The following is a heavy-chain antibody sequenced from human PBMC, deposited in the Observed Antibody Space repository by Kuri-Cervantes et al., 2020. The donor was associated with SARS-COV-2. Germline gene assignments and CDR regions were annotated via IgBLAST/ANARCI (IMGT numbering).Heavy chain of an antibody. J-gene: IGHJ4*02. CDR3: TKEKGNTYGFDY. Sequence: SVKVSCKTSGGSFRTFIISWVRQAPGQGLEWMGGISPLFGKANYAQKFQGRVTITADESTSTVYMEVSSLRFEDTAVYYCTKEKGNTYGFDYWVQGTLVTVSS. V-gene: IGHV1-69*13. CDR1: GGSFRTFI. D-gene: IGHD5-18*01. CDR2: ISPLFGKA.